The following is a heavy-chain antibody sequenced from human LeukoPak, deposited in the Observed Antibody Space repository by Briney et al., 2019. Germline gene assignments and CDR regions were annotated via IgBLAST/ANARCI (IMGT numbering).Heavy chain of an antibody. D-gene: IGHD2-2*01. V-gene: IGHV1-24*01. Sequence: ASVKVSCKVSGYTLTELSMHWVRQAPGKGLEWMGGFDPEDGETIYAQKFQGRVTMTEDTSTDTAYMELSSLRSEDTAVYYCATEVGHYCSSTSCPHNARDYWGQGTLVTVSS. J-gene: IGHJ4*02. CDR2: FDPEDGET. CDR3: ATEVGHYCSSTSCPHNARDY. CDR1: GYTLTELS.